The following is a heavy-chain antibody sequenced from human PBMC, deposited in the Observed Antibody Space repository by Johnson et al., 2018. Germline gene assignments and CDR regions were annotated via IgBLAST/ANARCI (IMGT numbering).Heavy chain of an antibody. V-gene: IGHV3-33*01. D-gene: IGHD6-19*01. CDR1: GVTVTSYT. Sequence: QVQLQESGGGVVQPGTSLTLSCATSGVTVTSYTWHWVRQAPGKGLAWVAVIWYDGSQTGYGDSMKGRSTISRDNSNVYLQMNSLRAEDTAVYFCARDRPSSLPNDALDLWGLGTMVTVSS. CDR2: IWYDGSQT. CDR3: ARDRPSSLPNDALDL. J-gene: IGHJ3*01.